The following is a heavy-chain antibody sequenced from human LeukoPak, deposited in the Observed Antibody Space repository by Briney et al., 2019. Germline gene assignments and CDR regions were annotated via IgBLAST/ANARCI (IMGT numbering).Heavy chain of an antibody. CDR3: ANLFPDSSSWYGDDY. D-gene: IGHD6-13*01. V-gene: IGHV3-23*01. J-gene: IGHJ4*02. CDR2: ISGSGGST. Sequence: GGSLRLSCAASGFTFSSYGMSWVRQAPGKGLEWVSAISGSGGSTYYADSVKGRFTISRGNSKNTLYLQMNSLRAEDTAVYYCANLFPDSSSWYGDDYWGQGTLVTVSS. CDR1: GFTFSSYG.